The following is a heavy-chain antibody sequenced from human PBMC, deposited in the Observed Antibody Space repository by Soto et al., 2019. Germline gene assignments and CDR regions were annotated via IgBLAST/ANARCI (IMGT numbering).Heavy chain of an antibody. V-gene: IGHV3-48*01. J-gene: IGHJ4*02. CDR3: ARQQYCSSTSCYFLPPTISSAPSFDY. CDR1: GFTFSSYA. D-gene: IGHD2-2*01. CDR2: ISSSSSTI. Sequence: PGGSLRLSCAASGFTFSSYAMSWVRQTPGKGLEWVSYISSSSSTIYYADSVKGRFTISRDNAKNSLYLQMNSLRAEDTAVYYCARQQYCSSTSCYFLPPTISSAPSFDYWGQGTLVTVSS.